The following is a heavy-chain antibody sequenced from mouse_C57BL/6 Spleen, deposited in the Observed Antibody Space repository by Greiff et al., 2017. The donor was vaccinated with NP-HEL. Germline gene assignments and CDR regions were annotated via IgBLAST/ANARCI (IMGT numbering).Heavy chain of an antibody. Sequence: EVKVVESGEGLVKPGGSLKLSCAASGFTFSSYAMSWVRQTPEKRLEWVAYISSGGDYIYYADTVKGRFTISRDNARNTLYLQMSSLKSEDTATYYCTRGGYDYDEFAYWGQGTLVTVSA. CDR1: GFTFSSYA. D-gene: IGHD2-4*01. CDR2: ISSGGDYI. J-gene: IGHJ3*01. CDR3: TRGGYDYDEFAY. V-gene: IGHV5-9-1*02.